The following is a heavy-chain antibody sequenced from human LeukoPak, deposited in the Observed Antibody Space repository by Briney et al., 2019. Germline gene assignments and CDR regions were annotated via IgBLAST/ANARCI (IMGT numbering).Heavy chain of an antibody. V-gene: IGHV3-11*01. CDR3: AKDRNGGNYFDY. Sequence: GGSLRLSCAASGFTFSDYYMTWIRQAPGKGLEWVAYISNSGRSIYYADSVKGRFTISRDNAKNSLYVQMNSLRAEDTAVYYCAKDRNGGNYFDYWGQGTLVTVSS. J-gene: IGHJ4*02. CDR2: ISNSGRSI. CDR1: GFTFSDYY. D-gene: IGHD4-23*01.